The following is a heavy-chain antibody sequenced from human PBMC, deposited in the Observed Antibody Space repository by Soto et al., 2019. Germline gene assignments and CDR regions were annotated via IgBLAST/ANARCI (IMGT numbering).Heavy chain of an antibody. CDR3: ATGSVVVVPAATRRAFDI. J-gene: IGHJ3*02. CDR1: GYTLTELS. V-gene: IGHV1-24*01. D-gene: IGHD2-2*01. CDR2: FDPEDGET. Sequence: VASVKVSCKVSGYTLTELSMHWVRQAPGKGLEWMGGFDPEDGETIYAQKFQGRVTMTEDTSTDTAYMEVSSLRSEDTPVYYCATGSVVVVPAATRRAFDIWGQGTMVTVSS.